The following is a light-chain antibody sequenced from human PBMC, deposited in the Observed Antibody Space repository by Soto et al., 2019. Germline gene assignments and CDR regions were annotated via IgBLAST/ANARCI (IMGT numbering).Light chain of an antibody. CDR2: EVS. CDR1: SSDDGGYNY. J-gene: IGLJ1*01. Sequence: QSALTQPASVSGSPGQSITISCTGTSSDDGGYNYVSWYQQHPGKAPKLMIYEVSNRPSGVSNRFSGSKSGNTASLTISGLQAEDEADYYCSSYISSSIDYVFGTGTKLTVL. CDR3: SSYISSSIDYV. V-gene: IGLV2-14*01.